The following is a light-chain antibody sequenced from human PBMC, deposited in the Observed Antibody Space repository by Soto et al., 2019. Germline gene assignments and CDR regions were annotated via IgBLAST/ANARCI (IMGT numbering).Light chain of an antibody. Sequence: EIVLTQSPATLSLSPGERVTLSCRASQSVGGYLAWYQQKPGQAPRLLISDVSNRVPGIPARFSASGYGTDFTLTISSLEPEDFAVYYCLQRNTWPWTFGQGTKVEI. CDR2: DVS. CDR1: QSVGGY. V-gene: IGKV3-11*01. J-gene: IGKJ1*01. CDR3: LQRNTWPWT.